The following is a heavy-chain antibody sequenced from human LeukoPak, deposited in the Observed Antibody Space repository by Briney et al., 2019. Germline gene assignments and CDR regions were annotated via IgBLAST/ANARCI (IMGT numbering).Heavy chain of an antibody. Sequence: ASVTVSCKASGYTFTSYGISWVRQAPGQGLEWIGWISAYNGNTNYAQKLQGRVTMTTDTSTSTAYMELRSLRSDDTAVYYYARDLEIVITGDYYYYYGMDVWGQGTTVTVSS. D-gene: IGHD3-22*01. CDR2: ISAYNGNT. CDR1: GYTFTSYG. CDR3: ARDLEIVITGDYYYYYGMDV. J-gene: IGHJ6*02. V-gene: IGHV1-18*01.